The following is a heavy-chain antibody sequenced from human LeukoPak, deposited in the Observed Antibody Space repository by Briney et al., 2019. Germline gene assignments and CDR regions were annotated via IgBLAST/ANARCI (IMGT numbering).Heavy chain of an antibody. D-gene: IGHD1-1*01. CDR2: MNQDESET. Sequence: QPGGSLRLSCIVSGFSFSNYWMTWVRQAPGKGLEWMANMNQDESETNYVDSVKGRFIISRDNAKNSVFLRMNSLRAEDTAMYYCARVRSPPEDNSNYRPVDQWGQGILVTVSS. V-gene: IGHV3-7*03. J-gene: IGHJ4*02. CDR1: GFSFSNYW. CDR3: ARVRSPPEDNSNYRPVDQ.